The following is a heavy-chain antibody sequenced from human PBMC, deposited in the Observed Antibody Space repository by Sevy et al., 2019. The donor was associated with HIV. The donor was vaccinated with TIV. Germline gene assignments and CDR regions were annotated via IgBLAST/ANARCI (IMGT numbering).Heavy chain of an antibody. J-gene: IGHJ4*02. Sequence: GGSLRLSCAASGFTFSSYGMHWVRQAPGKGLEWVAFIRYDGSNKYYADSVKGRFTISRDNSKNTLYLQMNSLRAEDTAVYYCANPGYIYYDSSGFEYWGQRTLVTVSS. V-gene: IGHV3-30*02. D-gene: IGHD3-22*01. CDR3: ANPGYIYYDSSGFEY. CDR1: GFTFSSYG. CDR2: IRYDGSNK.